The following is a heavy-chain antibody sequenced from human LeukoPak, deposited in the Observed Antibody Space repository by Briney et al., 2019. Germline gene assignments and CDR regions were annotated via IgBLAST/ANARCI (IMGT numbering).Heavy chain of an antibody. Sequence: GGSLRLSCAASGFTFDDYAMHCVRQAPGKGLEWVSGISWNSGSIGYADSVKGRFTISRDNAKNSLYLQMNSLRAEDTAWYYCAKDIQNYYYYMDVWGKGTTVTVSS. CDR1: GFTFDDYA. CDR2: ISWNSGSI. V-gene: IGHV3-9*01. J-gene: IGHJ6*03. CDR3: AKDIQNYYYYMDV.